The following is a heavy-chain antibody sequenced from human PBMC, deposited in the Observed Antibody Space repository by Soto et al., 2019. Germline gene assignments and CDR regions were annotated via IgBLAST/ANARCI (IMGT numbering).Heavy chain of an antibody. D-gene: IGHD3-10*01. V-gene: IGHV4-39*01. CDR2: SSYNGGT. J-gene: IGHJ4*02. CDR3: ARHRIEVVWRGFDF. CDR1: TDSSSFTSSY. Sequence: SETLSLTCTVATDSSSFTSSYWCWIRHPPGKGLQWIGSSSYNGGTFYNPSLKGRVVISFDTSKKQSSLQVTSVTAADTAVYFCARHRIEVVWRGFDFWGQGSPVTVSS.